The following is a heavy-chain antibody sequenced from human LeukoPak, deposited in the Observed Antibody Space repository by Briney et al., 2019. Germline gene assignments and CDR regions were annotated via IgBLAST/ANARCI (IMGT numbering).Heavy chain of an antibody. CDR3: ASTKPGYSSGWPRNYYYYYMDV. D-gene: IGHD6-19*01. CDR2: IYISGST. V-gene: IGHV4-61*02. CDR1: GGSISSGSYY. Sequence: SETLSLTCTVSGGSISSGSYYWSWIRQPAGKGLEWIGRIYISGSTNYNPSLKSRVTISVDTSKNQFSLKLSSVTAADTAVYYCASTKPGYSSGWPRNYYYYYMDVWGKGTTVTVSS. J-gene: IGHJ6*03.